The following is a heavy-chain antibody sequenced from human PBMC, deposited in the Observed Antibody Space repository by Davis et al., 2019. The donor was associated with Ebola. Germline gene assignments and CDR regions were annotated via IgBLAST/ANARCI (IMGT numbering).Heavy chain of an antibody. CDR3: ATDNWGPAL. J-gene: IGHJ4*02. V-gene: IGHV3-23*01. Sequence: PGGSLRLSCAASGFTFSNYDMSWVRHVPGKGLEWVSTISASEGHTHYSDSVRGRFTISRDNAKKSLYLEMNSLRAEDTAVYYCATDNWGPALWGQGTLLTVSS. CDR1: GFTFSNYD. CDR2: ISASEGHT. D-gene: IGHD7-27*01.